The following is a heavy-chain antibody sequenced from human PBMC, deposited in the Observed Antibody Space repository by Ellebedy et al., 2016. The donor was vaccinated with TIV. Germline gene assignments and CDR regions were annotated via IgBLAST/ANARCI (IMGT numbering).Heavy chain of an antibody. Sequence: MPSETLSLTCTVSAGSISNYYWSWIRQPPGKGLEWIGYIYYSGSTKYNPSLKSRVTMSVDSSRNKFSLKLSSVTAADTAVFYCARTSYYDSSGYPLFDYWGQGTLVTVSS. J-gene: IGHJ4*02. V-gene: IGHV4-59*08. CDR1: AGSISNYY. CDR3: ARTSYYDSSGYPLFDY. D-gene: IGHD3-22*01. CDR2: IYYSGST.